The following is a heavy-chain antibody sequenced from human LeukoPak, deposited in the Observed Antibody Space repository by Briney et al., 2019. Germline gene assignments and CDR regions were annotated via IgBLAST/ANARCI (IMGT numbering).Heavy chain of an antibody. D-gene: IGHD4-11*01. V-gene: IGHV4-34*01. CDR1: GGSFSGYY. CDR3: AREFSTLMYNWFDP. CDR2: INHSGST. J-gene: IGHJ5*02. Sequence: SETLSLTCAVYGGSFSGYYWSWIRQPPGNGLEWIGEINHSGSTNYNPSLKSRVTISVDTSKNQFSLKLSSVTAADTAVYYCAREFSTLMYNWFDPWGQGTLVTVSS.